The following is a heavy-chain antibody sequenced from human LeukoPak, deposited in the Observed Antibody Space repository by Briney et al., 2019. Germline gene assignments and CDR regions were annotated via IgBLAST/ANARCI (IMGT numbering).Heavy chain of an antibody. Sequence: SETLSLTCTVSGGSISSGGYYWSWIRQHPGKGLEWIGYIYYSGSTYYNPSLKSRVTISVDTSKNQFSLKLSSVTAADTAVYYCVRVLNTIFGVGPYDYWGQGTLVTVSS. CDR1: GGSISSGGYY. CDR2: IYYSGST. V-gene: IGHV4-31*03. J-gene: IGHJ4*02. CDR3: VRVLNTIFGVGPYDY. D-gene: IGHD3-3*01.